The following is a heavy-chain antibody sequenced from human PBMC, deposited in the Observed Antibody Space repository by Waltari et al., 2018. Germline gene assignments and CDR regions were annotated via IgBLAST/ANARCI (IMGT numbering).Heavy chain of an antibody. Sequence: QVQLQESGPGLVKPSETLSLTCTVSGYSISSGYYWGWIRQPPGKGLEWIGSIYHSGSTYYNPSLKSRVTISVDTSKNQFSLKLSSVTAADTAVYYCASALRFLEWFSDAFDIWGQGTMVTVSS. D-gene: IGHD3-3*01. CDR2: IYHSGST. CDR3: ASALRFLEWFSDAFDI. CDR1: GYSISSGYY. V-gene: IGHV4-38-2*02. J-gene: IGHJ3*02.